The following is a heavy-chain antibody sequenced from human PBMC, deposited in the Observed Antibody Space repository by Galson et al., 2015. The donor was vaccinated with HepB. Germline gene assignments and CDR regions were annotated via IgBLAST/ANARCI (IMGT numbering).Heavy chain of an antibody. D-gene: IGHD1-1*01. CDR2: INWNGGST. Sequence: SLRLSCAASGFTFDAYDMNWVRQVPGKGLEWVPGINWNGGSTGYADSVKGRFTISRDNAKNSLYLQMNSLRADDTAFYYCAREGGTNWVYYLDYWGQGTLVTVSS. CDR1: GFTFDAYD. V-gene: IGHV3-20*04. J-gene: IGHJ4*02. CDR3: AREGGTNWVYYLDY.